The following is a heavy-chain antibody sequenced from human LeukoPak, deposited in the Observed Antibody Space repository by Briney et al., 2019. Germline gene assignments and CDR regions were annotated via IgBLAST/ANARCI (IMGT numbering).Heavy chain of an antibody. D-gene: IGHD6-13*01. CDR2: ISAYNGNT. CDR3: ARPGIAAADLDY. J-gene: IGHJ4*02. Sequence: MGWISAYNGNTNSAQKLQGRVTMTTDTSTSTAYMELRSLRSDDTAVYYCARPGIAAADLDYWGQGTLVTVSS. V-gene: IGHV1-18*01.